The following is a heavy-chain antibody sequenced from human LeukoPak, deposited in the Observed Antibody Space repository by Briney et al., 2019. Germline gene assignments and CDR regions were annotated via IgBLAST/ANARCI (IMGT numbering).Heavy chain of an antibody. CDR1: GDSVTNTRYY. J-gene: IGHJ4*02. D-gene: IGHD2-15*01. CDR2: IYYTGDT. CDR3: ARESSVTATY. Sequence: SETLSLTCTVSGDSVTNTRYYWGWIRQPPGKGLEGIGTIYYTGDTYYNPSLKSRVTISVDTSNDQFSLELTSVTAADTAVYYCARESSVTATYWGQGTLVIVSS. V-gene: IGHV4-39*07.